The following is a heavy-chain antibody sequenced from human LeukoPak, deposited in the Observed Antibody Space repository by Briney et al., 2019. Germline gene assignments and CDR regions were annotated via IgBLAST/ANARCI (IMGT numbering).Heavy chain of an antibody. Sequence: GGSLRLSCAASGFTVSSNYMSWVRQAPGKGLEWVSVIYSGGSTYYADSVKGRFTISRDNSKNTLYLQVNSLRAEDTAVYYCARALSGWYLDYWGQGTLVTVSS. CDR3: ARALSGWYLDY. V-gene: IGHV3-53*01. CDR1: GFTVSSNY. J-gene: IGHJ4*02. CDR2: IYSGGST. D-gene: IGHD6-19*01.